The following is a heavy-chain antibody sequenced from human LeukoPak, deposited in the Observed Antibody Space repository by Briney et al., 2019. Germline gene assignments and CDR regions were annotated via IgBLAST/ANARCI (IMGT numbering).Heavy chain of an antibody. D-gene: IGHD6-13*01. CDR1: GGSISSSSYY. Sequence: SETLSLTCTVSGGSISSSSYYWGWIRPPPGKGLERIGSVHYSGSTYYNPSLKSRVTISVAKNQFSLKLSSVTAADTAVYYCARGIAAAGQYYFDYWGQGTLVSVSS. J-gene: IGHJ4*02. CDR2: VHYSGST. CDR3: ARGIAAAGQYYFDY. V-gene: IGHV4-39*01.